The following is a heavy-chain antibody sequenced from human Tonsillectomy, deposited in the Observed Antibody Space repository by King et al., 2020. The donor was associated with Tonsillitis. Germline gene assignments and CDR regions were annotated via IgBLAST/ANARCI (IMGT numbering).Heavy chain of an antibody. CDR1: GYIFSNYW. V-gene: IGHV3-74*01. D-gene: IGHD6-13*01. CDR2: INSDGSST. J-gene: IGHJ5*02. CDR3: ARIHGYGSSWYVS. Sequence: VQLVESGGGLGQPGGSLRLSCAGTGYIFSNYWMHWVRQTPGTGLVLVSRINSDGSSTNYAASVKGRFTISRDNAKNTLYLQMNSLRAEDSAVYYCARIHGYGSSWYVSWGQGTLVTVSS.